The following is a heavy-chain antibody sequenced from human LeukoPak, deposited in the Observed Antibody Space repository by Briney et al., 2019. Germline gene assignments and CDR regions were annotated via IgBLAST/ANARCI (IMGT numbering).Heavy chain of an antibody. CDR2: IWYDGSNK. D-gene: IGHD6-19*01. Sequence: PGGSLRLSCAASGFTFSSYGMHWVRQAPGKGLEWVAVIWYDGSNKYYADSVKGRFTISRDNSKNTLYLQMNSLRAEDTAVYYCAREGIAVAGTAGWLDPWGQGTLVTVSS. V-gene: IGHV3-33*01. J-gene: IGHJ5*02. CDR1: GFTFSSYG. CDR3: AREGIAVAGTAGWLDP.